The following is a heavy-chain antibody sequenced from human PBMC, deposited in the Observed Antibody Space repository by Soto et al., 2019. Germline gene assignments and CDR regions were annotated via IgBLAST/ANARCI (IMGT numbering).Heavy chain of an antibody. CDR3: ARARAGWNYYYYGMDV. CDR1: GGTFSSYA. V-gene: IGHV1-69*13. CDR2: IIPIFGTA. D-gene: IGHD2-15*01. J-gene: IGHJ6*02. Sequence: SVKVSCKASGGTFSSYAISWVRQAPGQGLEWMGGIIPIFGTANYAQKFQGRVTITADESTSTAYMELSSLRSEDTAVYYCARARAGWNYYYYGMDVWGQGTTVTVSS.